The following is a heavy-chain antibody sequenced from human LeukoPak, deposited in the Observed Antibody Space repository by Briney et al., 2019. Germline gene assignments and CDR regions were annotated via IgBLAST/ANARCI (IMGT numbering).Heavy chain of an antibody. CDR3: ARLNYGNAFDI. J-gene: IGHJ3*02. Sequence: ASVKVSCKASGYTFTGYYMHWVRQAPGQGLEWMGWINPNSGGTNYAQKFQGRVTKTRDTSISTDYMELSRLRSDDTAVYYCARLNYGNAFDIWGQGTMVTVSS. CDR1: GYTFTGYY. CDR2: INPNSGGT. V-gene: IGHV1-2*02. D-gene: IGHD3-16*01.